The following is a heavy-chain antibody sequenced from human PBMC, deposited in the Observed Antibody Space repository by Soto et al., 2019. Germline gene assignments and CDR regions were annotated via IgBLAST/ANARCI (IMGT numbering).Heavy chain of an antibody. CDR3: ARRGYYYDSSGYPSVWY. Sequence: QLQLQESGPGLVKPSETLSLTCTVSGGSISSSSYYWGWIRQPPGKGLEWIGRIYYSGSTYYNPSLNSRVTISVDTSKNQFSLKLSSVTAADTAVYYCARRGYYYDSSGYPSVWYWGQGTLVTVSS. J-gene: IGHJ4*02. CDR2: IYYSGST. V-gene: IGHV4-39*01. D-gene: IGHD3-22*01. CDR1: GGSISSSSYY.